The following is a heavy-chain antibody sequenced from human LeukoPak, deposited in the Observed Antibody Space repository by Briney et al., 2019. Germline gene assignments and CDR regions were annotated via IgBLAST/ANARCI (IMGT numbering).Heavy chain of an antibody. D-gene: IGHD6-6*01. CDR3: ARSSYSSSSSV. CDR2: INSDGSEG. J-gene: IGHJ3*01. CDR1: GFTLRGFG. Sequence: GGPLSLSCAVSGFTLRGFGMNWSRKAPGRGREWVASINSDGSEGYYADVVKGRFTISRDNAKNSLYLQINSLRAEDTAVYYCARSSYSSSSSVWGQGTMVTVSS. V-gene: IGHV3-7*03.